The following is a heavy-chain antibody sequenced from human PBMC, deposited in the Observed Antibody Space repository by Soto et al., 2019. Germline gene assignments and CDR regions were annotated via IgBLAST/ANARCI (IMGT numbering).Heavy chain of an antibody. CDR3: ARDQPEWLVPKYDFYYMDV. J-gene: IGHJ6*03. CDR2: ISAYNGNT. CDR1: VYAFTSYG. V-gene: IGHV1-18*01. Sequence: GASVKVSCKASVYAFTSYGISWVRQAKGQGLEWMGWISAYNGNTNYAQKLQGRVTMTTDTSTSTAYMELRSLRSDDTAVYYCARDQPEWLVPKYDFYYMDVWGKGTTVTVSS. D-gene: IGHD6-19*01.